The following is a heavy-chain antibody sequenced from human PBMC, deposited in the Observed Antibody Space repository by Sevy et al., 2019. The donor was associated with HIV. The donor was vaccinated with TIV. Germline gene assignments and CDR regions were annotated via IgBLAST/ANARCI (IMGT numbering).Heavy chain of an antibody. CDR1: GGSFSGYY. CDR3: ARHCSSSSCSHAFDI. V-gene: IGHV4-34*01. D-gene: IGHD2-2*01. J-gene: IGHJ3*02. Sequence: SETLSLTCAVYGGSFSGYYWSWIRQPPGKGLEWVGEINHSGSTTYNPSLKSRVTISVDTSNNQFSLKLSSVTAADTAVYYCARHCSSSSCSHAFDIWGQGTMVTVSS. CDR2: INHSGST.